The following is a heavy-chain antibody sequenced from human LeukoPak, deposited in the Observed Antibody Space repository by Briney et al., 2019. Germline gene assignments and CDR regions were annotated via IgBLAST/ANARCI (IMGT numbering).Heavy chain of an antibody. D-gene: IGHD3-3*01. J-gene: IGHJ5*02. Sequence: PGGSLRLSCAASGFTFSNAWMSWVHQAPGKGLEWVGRIKSKTDGGTTDYAAPVKGRFTISRDDSKNTLYLQMNSLKTEDTAVYYCTTDIGYDFWSGPPPWGQGTLVTVSS. CDR1: GFTFSNAW. CDR2: IKSKTDGGTT. CDR3: TTDIGYDFWSGPPP. V-gene: IGHV3-15*01.